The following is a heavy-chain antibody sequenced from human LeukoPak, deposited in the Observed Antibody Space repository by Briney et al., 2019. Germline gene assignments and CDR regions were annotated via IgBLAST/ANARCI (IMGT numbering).Heavy chain of an antibody. CDR2: IYYSGST. J-gene: IGHJ4*02. CDR1: GRSINSSSYY. D-gene: IGHD3-9*01. Sequence: SETVSLTCTVSGRSINSSSYYWGWIRQPPGKGLEWIGRIYYSGSTYYNPCLKSRVTISVDTSKYQFSLKLSSVTAADTAVYYCARHLSANYDILTGYYLDYWGQGTLVTVSS. CDR3: ARHLSANYDILTGYYLDY. V-gene: IGHV4-39*01.